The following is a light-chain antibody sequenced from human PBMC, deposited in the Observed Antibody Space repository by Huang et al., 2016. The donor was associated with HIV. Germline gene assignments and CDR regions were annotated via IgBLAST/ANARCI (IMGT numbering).Light chain of an antibody. J-gene: IGKJ4*01. CDR2: AAS. Sequence: DIQMTQSPSSLSASVGDRVTITCRASQGSSSCLAWYKQKPGKAPKHLIYAASSLQSAGPSRFSGSGSGTDFTLTISSLQPEDFATYYCQQANSFPLTFGGGTKVEIK. V-gene: IGKV1D-12*01. CDR1: QGSSSC. CDR3: QQANSFPLT.